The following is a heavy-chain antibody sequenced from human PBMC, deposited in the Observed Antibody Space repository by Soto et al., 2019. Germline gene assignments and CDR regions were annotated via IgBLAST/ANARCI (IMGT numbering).Heavy chain of an antibody. Sequence: QVQLQESGPGLVKPSGTLSLTCAVSGGSISSSNWWSWVRQPPGKGLEWIGEIYHSGSTNYNPSLKSRATISVDKSKNQFSLKLGSVTAADRAVYYCAGIAVAGTPFDYWGQGTLVTVSS. CDR3: AGIAVAGTPFDY. CDR1: GGSISSSNW. J-gene: IGHJ4*02. CDR2: IYHSGST. V-gene: IGHV4-4*02. D-gene: IGHD6-19*01.